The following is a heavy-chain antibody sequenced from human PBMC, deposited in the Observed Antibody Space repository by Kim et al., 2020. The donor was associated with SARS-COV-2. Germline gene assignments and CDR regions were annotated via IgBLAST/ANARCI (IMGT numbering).Heavy chain of an antibody. CDR1: GFTLSIHS. V-gene: IGHV3-21*01. J-gene: IGHJ4*02. D-gene: IGHD3-22*01. CDR2: ISSSSSYI. Sequence: GGSLRLSCAASGFTLSIHSMNWVRQAPGKGLEWVSSISSSSSYIYYADSVTGRFTISRDNAKNSLYLQMNSLRAEDTAVYYCARVYYYDSSGLIYYFDYWGQGTLVTVSS. CDR3: ARVYYYDSSGLIYYFDY.